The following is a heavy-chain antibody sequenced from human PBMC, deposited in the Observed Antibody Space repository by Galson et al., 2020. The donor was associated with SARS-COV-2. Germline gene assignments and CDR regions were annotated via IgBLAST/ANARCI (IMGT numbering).Heavy chain of an antibody. Sequence: GGSLRLSCAASGFTFSSYAMHWVRQAPGKGLEWVAVISYDGSNKYYADSVKGRFTISRDNSKNTLYLQMNSLRAEDTAVYYCARDLEGDIVVVPAAGVAFDIWGQGTMVTVSS. D-gene: IGHD2-2*01. V-gene: IGHV3-30*04. CDR1: GFTFSSYA. J-gene: IGHJ3*02. CDR3: ARDLEGDIVVVPAAGVAFDI. CDR2: ISYDGSNK.